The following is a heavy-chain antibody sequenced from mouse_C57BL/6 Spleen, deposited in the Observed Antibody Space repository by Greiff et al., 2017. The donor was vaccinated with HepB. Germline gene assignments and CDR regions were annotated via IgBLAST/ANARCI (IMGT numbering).Heavy chain of an antibody. CDR1: GFSLTSYG. CDR3: ARNHYGYDEGWYFDV. J-gene: IGHJ1*03. Sequence: QVQLKESGPGLVQPSQSLSITCTVSGFSLTSYGVHWVRQSPGKGLEWLGVIWSGGSTDYNEAFISRLSNSKDNSKSQVFFKMNSLHADDTAIYYCARNHYGYDEGWYFDVWGTGTTVTVSS. D-gene: IGHD2-2*01. V-gene: IGHV2-2*01. CDR2: IWSGGST.